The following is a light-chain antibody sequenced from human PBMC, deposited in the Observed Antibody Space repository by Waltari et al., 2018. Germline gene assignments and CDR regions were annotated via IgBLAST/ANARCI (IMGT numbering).Light chain of an antibody. CDR3: QQYGSSSWT. V-gene: IGKV3-20*01. Sequence: EIVLTQSPGTLSLSPGERANLSCRASQSVSSSSLAWYQQKPGQAPRLLMYEVSRWATGIPDRFSGSGSGTDFTLTISRLEPEDFAVYYCQQYGSSSWTFGQGTKVEMK. J-gene: IGKJ1*01. CDR1: QSVSSSS. CDR2: EVS.